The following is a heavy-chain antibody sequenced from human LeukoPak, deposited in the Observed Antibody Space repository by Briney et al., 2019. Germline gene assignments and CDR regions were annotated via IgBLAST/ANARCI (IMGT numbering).Heavy chain of an antibody. D-gene: IGHD2-2*01. V-gene: IGHV4-34*01. J-gene: IGHJ5*02. Sequence: SETLSLTRAVYGGSFSNYYWSWIRQPPGKGLEWIGEINHSGSTNYNPSLKSRVTISVDTSKNQFSLKLSSVTAADTAVYYCARVIVVVPAATQGSRFDPWGQGTLVTVSS. CDR1: GGSFSNYY. CDR3: ARVIVVVPAATQGSRFDP. CDR2: INHSGST.